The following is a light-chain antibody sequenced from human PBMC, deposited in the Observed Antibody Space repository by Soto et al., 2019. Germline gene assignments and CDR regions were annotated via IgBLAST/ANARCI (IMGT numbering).Light chain of an antibody. Sequence: EIVMTQSPATLSVSPGERATLSCRASQSVSSNLAWYQQKPGQLPRLLIYGASTRASGIPARFIGSGSGTEFTLTISSLQSEDFAVYYCQHYNNWPPWTFGQGTKVDIK. CDR1: QSVSSN. CDR3: QHYNNWPPWT. J-gene: IGKJ1*01. V-gene: IGKV3-15*01. CDR2: GAS.